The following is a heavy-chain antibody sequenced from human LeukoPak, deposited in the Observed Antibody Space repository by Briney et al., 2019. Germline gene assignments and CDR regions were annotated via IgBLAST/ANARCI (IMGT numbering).Heavy chain of an antibody. CDR2: ISSSSSYI. CDR3: ARAKQAAGNRYFDY. CDR1: GFTFSSYS. V-gene: IGHV3-21*01. D-gene: IGHD6-13*01. Sequence: GGSLRLSCAASGFTFSSYSVNWVRQAPGKGLEWVSSISSSSSYIYYADSVKGRFTISRDNAKNSLYLQMNSLRAEDTAVYYCARAKQAAGNRYFDYWGQGTLVTVSS. J-gene: IGHJ4*02.